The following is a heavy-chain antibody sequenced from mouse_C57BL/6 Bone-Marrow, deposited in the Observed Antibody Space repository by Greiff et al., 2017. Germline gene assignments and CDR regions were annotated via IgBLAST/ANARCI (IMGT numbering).Heavy chain of an antibody. CDR2: IYPRSGNT. CDR1: GYTFTSYG. V-gene: IGHV1-81*01. D-gene: IGHD4-1*02. Sequence: QVQLQQSGAELARPGASVKLSCKASGYTFTSYGISWVKQRTGQGLEWIGEIYPRSGNTYYNEKLKGKATMTADKSSSTPYMELRSLTSEDSAVYFCARSTLYYFDYWGKGTTLTVSS. CDR3: ARSTLYYFDY. J-gene: IGHJ2*01.